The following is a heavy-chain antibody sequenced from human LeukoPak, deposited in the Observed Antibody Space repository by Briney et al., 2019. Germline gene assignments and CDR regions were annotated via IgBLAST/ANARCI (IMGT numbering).Heavy chain of an antibody. Sequence: RASVKVSCKASGGTFSSYAISWVRQAPGQGLEWMGGIIPIFGTANYAQKFQGRVTITADKSTSTAYMELSSLRSEDTAVYYCATGLYSGGWYPEDYWGQGTLVTVSS. CDR2: IIPIFGTA. CDR3: ATGLYSGGWYPEDY. D-gene: IGHD6-19*01. CDR1: GGTFSSYA. V-gene: IGHV1-69*06. J-gene: IGHJ4*02.